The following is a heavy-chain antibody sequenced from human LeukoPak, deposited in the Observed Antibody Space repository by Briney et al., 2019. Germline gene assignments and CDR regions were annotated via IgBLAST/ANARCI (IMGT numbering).Heavy chain of an antibody. CDR2: IYSGGST. D-gene: IGHD2-2*01. Sequence: PGGSLRLSCAASGFTVSSSYMSWVRQAPGKGLEWVSVIYSGGSTYYADSVKGRFTISRDNSKNTLYLQMNSLRAEDTAVYYCARDGGVPAAKAFDIWGQGTMVTVSS. CDR1: GFTVSSSY. CDR3: ARDGGVPAAKAFDI. V-gene: IGHV3-53*01. J-gene: IGHJ3*02.